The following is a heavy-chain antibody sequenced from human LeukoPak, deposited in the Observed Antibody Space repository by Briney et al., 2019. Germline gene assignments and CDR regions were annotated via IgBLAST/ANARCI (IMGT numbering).Heavy chain of an antibody. J-gene: IGHJ4*02. CDR2: LISIGAST. Sequence: GGSLRLSCAASGFIFTHYGMNWVRQAPGKGLEWVAGLISIGASTYYADSVKGRFTISRDNSKNTLYLQMNSLRAEDTAVYYCAKDPYDYYDSSGYYYEPYFDYWGQGTLVTVSS. D-gene: IGHD3-22*01. V-gene: IGHV3-23*01. CDR3: AKDPYDYYDSSGYYYEPYFDY. CDR1: GFIFTHYG.